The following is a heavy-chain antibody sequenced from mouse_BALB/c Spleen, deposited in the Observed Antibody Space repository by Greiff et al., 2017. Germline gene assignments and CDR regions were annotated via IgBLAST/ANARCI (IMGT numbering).Heavy chain of an antibody. CDR2: IDPANGNT. CDR1: GFNIKDTY. J-gene: IGHJ4*01. V-gene: IGHV14-3*02. D-gene: IGHD1-1*01. Sequence: EVQLQESGAELVKPGASVKLSCTASGFNIKDTYMHWVKQRPEQGLEWIGRIDPANGNTKYDPKFQGKATITADTSSNTAYLQLSSLTSEDTAVYYCARVYGDYYAMDYWGQGTSVTVSS. CDR3: ARVYGDYYAMDY.